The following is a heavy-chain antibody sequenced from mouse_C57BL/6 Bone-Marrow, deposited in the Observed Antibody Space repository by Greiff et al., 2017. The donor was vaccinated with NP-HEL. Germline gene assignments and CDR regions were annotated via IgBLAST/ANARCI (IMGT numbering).Heavy chain of an antibody. CDR3: ASPFITTVERYFDV. CDR2: IDPNSGGT. CDR1: GYTFTSYW. V-gene: IGHV1-72*01. D-gene: IGHD1-1*01. J-gene: IGHJ1*03. Sequence: QVQLQQPGAELVKPGASVKLSCKASGYTFTSYWMHWVKQRPGRGLEWIGRIDPNSGGTKYNEKFKSKATLTVDKPSSPAYMQLSSLTSEDAAVYLCASPFITTVERYFDVWGTGTTVTVSS.